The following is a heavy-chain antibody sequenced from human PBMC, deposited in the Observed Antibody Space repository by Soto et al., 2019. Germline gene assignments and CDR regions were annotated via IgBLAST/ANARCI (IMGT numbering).Heavy chain of an antibody. J-gene: IGHJ4*02. D-gene: IGHD2-15*01. Sequence: XESLKISWRGSGYSFTSYWIGWVRQMPGKGLEWMGIIYPGDSDTRYSPSFQGQVTISADKSISTAYLQWSSLKASDTAMYYCARPTPDCSGGSCYFDYWGQGTLVTVSS. CDR2: IYPGDSDT. CDR1: GYSFTSYW. V-gene: IGHV5-51*01. CDR3: ARPTPDCSGGSCYFDY.